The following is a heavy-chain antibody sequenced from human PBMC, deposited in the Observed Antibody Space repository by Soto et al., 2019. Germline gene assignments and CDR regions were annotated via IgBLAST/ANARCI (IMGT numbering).Heavy chain of an antibody. CDR3: ARGQQAAIGDYYYHGLDV. J-gene: IGHJ6*02. CDR1: GFTFSSYA. CDR2: ISSNGGST. D-gene: IGHD3-10*01. Sequence: GSLRLSCSASGFTFSSYAMHWVRQAPGKGLEYVSAISSNGGSTYYADSVRGRFTFFRDDSKNMAYLQMNTLKTEDTAIYYCARGQQAAIGDYYYHGLDVWGQGTSVTVSS. V-gene: IGHV3-64*04.